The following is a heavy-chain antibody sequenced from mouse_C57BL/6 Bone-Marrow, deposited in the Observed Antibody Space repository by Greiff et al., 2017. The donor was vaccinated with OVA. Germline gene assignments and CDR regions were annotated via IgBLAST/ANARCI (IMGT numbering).Heavy chain of an antibody. D-gene: IGHD6-1*01. V-gene: IGHV1-50*01. J-gene: IGHJ2*01. Sequence: QVQLKQPGAELVKPGASVKLSCKASGYTFTSYWMQWVKQRPGQGLEWIGEIDPSDSYTNYNQKFKGKATLTVDTSSSTAYMQLSSLTSEDSAVYYCARLLWDYWGQGTTLTVSS. CDR3: ARLLWDY. CDR1: GYTFTSYW. CDR2: IDPSDSYT.